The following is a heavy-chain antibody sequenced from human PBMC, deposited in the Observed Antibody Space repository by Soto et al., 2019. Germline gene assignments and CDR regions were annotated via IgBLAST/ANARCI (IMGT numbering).Heavy chain of an antibody. CDR3: AGFLTPTLNWNHDPFDY. CDR2: ISRSGGST. V-gene: IGHV3-23*01. CDR1: GFSFANYA. J-gene: IGHJ4*02. D-gene: IGHD1-1*01. Sequence: GGSLRLSCAASGFSFANYAMSWVRQAPGKGLEWVSTISRSGGSTYHADSVKGRFTISRDNSKNELSPHMNSLRAEDTALYDCAGFLTPTLNWNHDPFDYWGQETLVTVSS.